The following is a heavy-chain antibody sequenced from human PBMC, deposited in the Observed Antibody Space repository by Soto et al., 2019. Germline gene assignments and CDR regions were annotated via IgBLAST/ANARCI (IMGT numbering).Heavy chain of an antibody. CDR2: ISYDGSNK. Sequence: GGSLRLSCAASGFTFSSYAMHWVRQAPGKGLEWVAVISYDGSNKYYADSVKGRFTISRGNSKNTLYLQMNSLRAEDTAVYYCARPLWRDDYNWGYFDLWGRGTLVTVS. D-gene: IGHD4-4*01. V-gene: IGHV3-30-3*01. CDR3: ARPLWRDDYNWGYFDL. J-gene: IGHJ2*01. CDR1: GFTFSSYA.